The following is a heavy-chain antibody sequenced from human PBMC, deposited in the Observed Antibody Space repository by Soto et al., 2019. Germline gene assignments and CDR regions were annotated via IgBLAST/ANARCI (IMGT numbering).Heavy chain of an antibody. V-gene: IGHV4-4*02. Sequence: SSETLSLTCGVSGGTVASSHWWSWVRQSPGRGLEWIGNVYHTGDTNFNPSLQSRVTISVDTSKNQFSLKLSSVTAADTAVYYCARGTRYYDILTGPGWFDPWGQGTLVTVSS. D-gene: IGHD3-9*01. CDR1: GGTVASSHW. CDR2: VYHTGDT. CDR3: ARGTRYYDILTGPGWFDP. J-gene: IGHJ5*02.